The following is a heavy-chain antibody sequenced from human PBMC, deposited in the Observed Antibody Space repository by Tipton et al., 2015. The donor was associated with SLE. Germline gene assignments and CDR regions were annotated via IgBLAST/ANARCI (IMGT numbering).Heavy chain of an antibody. V-gene: IGHV4-61*09. D-gene: IGHD3-10*01. CDR3: ASGNRITMADY. J-gene: IGHJ4*02. CDR1: GGSISSGGYF. CDR2: IHTSGST. Sequence: TLSLTCTVSGGSISSGGYFWSWIRQPAGKGLEWIGQIHTSGSTNYNPSLKRRVTISVDMSKNQFSLKLSSVTAADTAVYYCASGNRITMADYWGQGTLVTVSS.